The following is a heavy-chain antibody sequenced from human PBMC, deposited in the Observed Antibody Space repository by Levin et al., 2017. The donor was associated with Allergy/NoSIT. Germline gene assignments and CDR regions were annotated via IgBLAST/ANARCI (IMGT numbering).Heavy chain of an antibody. J-gene: IGHJ4*02. CDR2: ISHDATVT. Sequence: LSLTCAASGFSFSDYVMHWVRQSQGKGLLWVARISHDATVTNYADSVKGRFAISRDNVKDTVSLQMNSLTADDTAVYYCVRDFDYKCDYWGQGTLVSVSS. V-gene: IGHV3-74*01. D-gene: IGHD4-11*01. CDR1: GFSFSDYV. CDR3: VRDFDYKCDY.